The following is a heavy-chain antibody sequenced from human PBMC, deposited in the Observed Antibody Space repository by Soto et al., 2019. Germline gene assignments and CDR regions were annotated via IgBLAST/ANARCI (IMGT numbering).Heavy chain of an antibody. J-gene: IGHJ1*01. D-gene: IGHD2-2*01. CDR1: GFTFSDYY. CDR2: ITSSGNTI. Sequence: QVPLVESGGGLFKPGGSLRLSCAASGFTFSDYYMTWIRQAPGKGLEWISYITSSGNTIYYADSVKGRFTVSRDNAKNSLYLQMNSLRAEDTAVYYCARDTNQFHHWGQGTLVTVSS. CDR3: ARDTNQFHH. V-gene: IGHV3-11*01.